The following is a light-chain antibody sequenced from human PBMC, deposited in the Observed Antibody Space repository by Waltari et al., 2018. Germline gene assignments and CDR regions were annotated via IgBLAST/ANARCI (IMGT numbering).Light chain of an antibody. Sequence: QTVVTQEPSLSVSPGGTVTLTCALTSGSVSTTSYATWYQQTPGQPPRTLVYKGSSRSSGVPDRFSGSIFGNKAALTITGAQADDECNYYCALYMGSGIWVFGRGTKLTVL. CDR3: ALYMGSGIWV. J-gene: IGLJ3*02. V-gene: IGLV8-61*01. CDR2: KGS. CDR1: SGSVSTTSY.